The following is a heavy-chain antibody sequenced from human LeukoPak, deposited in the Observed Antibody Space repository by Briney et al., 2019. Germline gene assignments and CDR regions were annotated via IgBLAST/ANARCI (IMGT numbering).Heavy chain of an antibody. CDR2: INSDGSST. D-gene: IGHD5-18*01. Sequence: GGSLRLSCAASEFTFSSYWMHWVRQAPGKGLVWVSRINSDGSSTSYADSVKGRFTISRDNAKNTLYLQMNSLRAEDTAVYYCARDQVYSYGYYDYWGQGTLVTVSS. J-gene: IGHJ4*02. CDR1: EFTFSSYW. CDR3: ARDQVYSYGYYDY. V-gene: IGHV3-74*01.